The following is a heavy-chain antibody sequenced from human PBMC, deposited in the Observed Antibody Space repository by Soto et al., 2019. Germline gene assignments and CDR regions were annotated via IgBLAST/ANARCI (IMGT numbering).Heavy chain of an antibody. V-gene: IGHV3-11*05. Sequence: QVQLVESGGGLVKPGGSLRLSCAASGFTFSDYYMSWIRQAPGKGLEWVSYNSSSSSYTNYADSVKGRFTISRDNAKNSLYLQMNSLRAEDTAVYYCARDADILTGSDAFDIWGQGTMVTVSS. J-gene: IGHJ3*02. CDR1: GFTFSDYY. CDR3: ARDADILTGSDAFDI. D-gene: IGHD3-9*01. CDR2: NSSSSSYT.